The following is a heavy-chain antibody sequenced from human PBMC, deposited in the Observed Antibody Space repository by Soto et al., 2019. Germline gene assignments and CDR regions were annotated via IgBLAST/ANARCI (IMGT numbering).Heavy chain of an antibody. CDR2: MNPNSGNT. CDR3: ARWPDGYYYYGMDV. V-gene: IGHV1-8*01. CDR1: GYTFTSYD. J-gene: IGHJ6*02. Sequence: QVQLVQSGAEVKKPGASVKVSCKASGYTFTSYDINWVRQATGQGLEWMGWMNPNSGNTGNAQKFQGRVTMTRNNSISTAYMELSSLRSEDTAVYYCARWPDGYYYYGMDVWGQGSTVTVSS.